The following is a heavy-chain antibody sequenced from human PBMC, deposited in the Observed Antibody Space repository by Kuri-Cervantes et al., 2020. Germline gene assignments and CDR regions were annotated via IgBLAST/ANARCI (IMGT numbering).Heavy chain of an antibody. Sequence: GGSLRLSCAAFGFTFSRYDMHWVRQSTGKGLEWVSAFGSVGDTYYSDSVKGRFTISRDNAKNSLYLQMNSLRAEDTAVYYCARDLGEWELRNNWFDPWGQGTLVTVSS. CDR1: GFTFSRYD. CDR2: FGSVGDT. V-gene: IGHV3-13*01. D-gene: IGHD1-26*01. J-gene: IGHJ5*02. CDR3: ARDLGEWELRNNWFDP.